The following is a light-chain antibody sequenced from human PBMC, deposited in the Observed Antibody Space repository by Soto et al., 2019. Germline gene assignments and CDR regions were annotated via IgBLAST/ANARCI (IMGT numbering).Light chain of an antibody. J-gene: IGLJ1*01. V-gene: IGLV2-14*01. CDR2: EVS. CDR3: GSWDSSLSAYV. Sequence: QSALTQPASVSGSPGQSITISCTGTSSDVGGYNYVSWYQQQSGKAPKLMIHEVSNRPSGVSNRFSGSKSGNTASLGITGFQTGDEADYYCGSWDSSLSAYVFGTGTKLTVL. CDR1: SSDVGGYNY.